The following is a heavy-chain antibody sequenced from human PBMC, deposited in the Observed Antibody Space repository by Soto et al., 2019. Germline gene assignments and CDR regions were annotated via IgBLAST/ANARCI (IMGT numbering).Heavy chain of an antibody. V-gene: IGHV3-11*06. Sequence: PGGSLRLSCAASGFTFSDYYMSWIRQAPGKGLELVSYISSSSSYTNYADSVKGRFTISRDNAKNSLYLQMNSLRAEDTAVYYCARDHRYDSSGYYSRWGQGTLVTVS. D-gene: IGHD3-22*01. CDR3: ARDHRYDSSGYYSR. CDR1: GFTFSDYY. CDR2: ISSSSSYT. J-gene: IGHJ4*02.